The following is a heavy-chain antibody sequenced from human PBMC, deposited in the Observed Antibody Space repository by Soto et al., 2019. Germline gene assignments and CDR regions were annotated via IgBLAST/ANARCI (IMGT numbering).Heavy chain of an antibody. CDR1: GGTFSSYA. D-gene: IGHD3-22*01. V-gene: IGHV1-69*13. Sequence: ALVKVSCKASGGTFSSYAISWVRQAPGQGLEWMGGIIPIFGTANYAQKFQRRDTTTADQSTSTPYMEQSSLRPDDTAVYYCARDGHYYGPRSPRLKGGNVDVSDQGTTVTVPS. CDR3: ARDGHYYGPRSPRLKGGNVDV. J-gene: IGHJ6*02. CDR2: IIPIFGTA.